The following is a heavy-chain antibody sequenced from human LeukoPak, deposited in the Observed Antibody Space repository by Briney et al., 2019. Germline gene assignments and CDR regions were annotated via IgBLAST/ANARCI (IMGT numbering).Heavy chain of an antibody. V-gene: IGHV3-43*02. J-gene: IGHJ6*02. CDR2: ISGDGGST. CDR1: GFTFDDYA. CDR3: AKDPYSSSWNYYYYGMDV. D-gene: IGHD6-13*01. Sequence: PGGSLRLSCAASGFTFDDYAMHWVRRAPGKGLEWVSLISGDGGSTYYADSVKGRFTISRDNSKNSLYLQMNSLRTEDTALYYCAKDPYSSSWNYYYYGMDVWGQGTTVTVSS.